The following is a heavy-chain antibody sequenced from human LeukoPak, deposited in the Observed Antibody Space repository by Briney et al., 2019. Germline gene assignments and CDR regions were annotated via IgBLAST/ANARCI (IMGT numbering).Heavy chain of an antibody. CDR3: ARDRKGRITMVRGAWTDYYGMDV. CDR1: GGSISSYY. Sequence: SETLSLTCTVSGGSISSYYWSWIRQPAGKGLEWIGRIYTSGSTNYNPSLKSRVTISVDTSKNQFSLKLSSVTAADTAVYYCARDRKGRITMVRGAWTDYYGMDVWGQGTTVTVSS. CDR2: IYTSGST. V-gene: IGHV4-4*07. J-gene: IGHJ6*02. D-gene: IGHD3-10*01.